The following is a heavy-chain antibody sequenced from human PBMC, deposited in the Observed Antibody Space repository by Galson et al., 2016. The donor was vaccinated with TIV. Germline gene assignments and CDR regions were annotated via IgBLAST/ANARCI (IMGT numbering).Heavy chain of an antibody. CDR2: IYESGTT. J-gene: IGHJ6*02. CDR3: IREGSTVTMHHYFGMDV. Sequence: SETLSRTCVVSGFSIKSGYFWGWIRQPPGKGLQWIGSIYESGTTYSNPSLKSRLTMSVDTSKNQFSLKLSSVTAADTAVYYCIREGSTVTMHHYFGMDVWGQGTSVTVSS. CDR1: GFSIKSGYF. D-gene: IGHD4-17*01. V-gene: IGHV4-38-2*02.